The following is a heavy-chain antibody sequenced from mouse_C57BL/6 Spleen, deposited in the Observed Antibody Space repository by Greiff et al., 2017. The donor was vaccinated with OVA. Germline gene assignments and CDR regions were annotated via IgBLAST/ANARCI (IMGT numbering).Heavy chain of an antibody. CDR3: ARGDYGSSYDFDD. Sequence: QVQLQQSGAELVKPGASVKISCKASGYAFSSYWMNWVKQRPGKGLEWIGQIYPGDGDTNSNGKFKGKATLTADKSSSTAYMQLSGLTSEDSAVYVCARGDYGSSYDFDDWGQGTTLTVSS. CDR2: IYPGDGDT. V-gene: IGHV1-80*01. CDR1: GYAFSSYW. D-gene: IGHD1-1*01. J-gene: IGHJ2*01.